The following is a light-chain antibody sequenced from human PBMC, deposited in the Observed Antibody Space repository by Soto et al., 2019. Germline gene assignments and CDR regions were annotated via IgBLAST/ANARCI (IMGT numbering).Light chain of an antibody. J-gene: IGKJ5*01. CDR1: QTVRTY. V-gene: IGKV1-39*01. CDR2: AAS. CDR3: QHTFSTPIT. Sequence: IQMTQSHSSLSASVGDRVTITCRASQTVRTYLNWYQQKPGKAPTLLVYAASTLESAVPPRFSGAGSETVFTLTISGLQTEDFATYYCQHTFSTPITFGQGTRLE.